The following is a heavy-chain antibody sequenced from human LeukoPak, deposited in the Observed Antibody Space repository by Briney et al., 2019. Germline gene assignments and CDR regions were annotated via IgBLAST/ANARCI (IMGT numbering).Heavy chain of an antibody. V-gene: IGHV5-51*01. CDR3: ARHEPHSGCDLYYFDY. Sequence: GESLKISCKGSGYSFTSYWIGWVRQMPGKGLEWMGIIYPGDSDTRYSPSFQGQVTISVDKSISTAYLQWSSLKAPDTAMYYCARHEPHSGCDLYYFDYWGQGTLVTVSS. J-gene: IGHJ4*02. D-gene: IGHD5-12*01. CDR2: IYPGDSDT. CDR1: GYSFTSYW.